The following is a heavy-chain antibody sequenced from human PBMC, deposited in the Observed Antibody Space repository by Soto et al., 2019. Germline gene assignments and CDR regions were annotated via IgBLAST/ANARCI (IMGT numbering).Heavy chain of an antibody. CDR2: IIPIFGTA. CDR3: ASSVAKYYYYGMDV. D-gene: IGHD5-12*01. J-gene: IGHJ6*02. CDR1: GGTFSSSA. Sequence: QVQLVQSGAEVKKPGSSVKVSCKASGGTFSSSAISWVRQAPGQGLEWMGGIIPIFGTANYAQKFQGRVTITADESTSTADMELSSLRSEDTAVYYCASSVAKYYYYGMDVWGQGTTVTVSS. V-gene: IGHV1-69*12.